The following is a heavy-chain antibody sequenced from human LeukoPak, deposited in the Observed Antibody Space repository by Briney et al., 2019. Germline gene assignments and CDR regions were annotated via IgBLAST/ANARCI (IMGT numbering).Heavy chain of an antibody. J-gene: IGHJ6*03. V-gene: IGHV4-34*01. D-gene: IGHD6-6*01. CDR1: GGSFSGYY. Sequence: PSETLSLTCAVYGGSFSGYYWSWIRQPPGKGLEWIGEINHSGSTNYNPSLKSRVTISVDTSKNQFSLKLSSVTAADTAVYYCARGWVGIAARAYYYYMDVWGKGTTVTVSS. CDR2: INHSGST. CDR3: ARGWVGIAARAYYYYMDV.